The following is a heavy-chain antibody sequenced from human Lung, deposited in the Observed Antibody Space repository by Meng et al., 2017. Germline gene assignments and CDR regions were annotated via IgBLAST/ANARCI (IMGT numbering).Heavy chain of an antibody. CDR3: ARGPTTMAHDFDY. Sequence: VHAQEWGAGLLEPSETLSLTCVVSGGSFSDYYWSWIRQPPGKGLEWIGEINHSGSTNYNPSLESRATISVDTSQNNLSLKLSSVTAADSAVYYCARGPTTMAHDFDYWGQGTLVTVSS. J-gene: IGHJ4*02. CDR1: GGSFSDYY. V-gene: IGHV4-34*01. D-gene: IGHD4-11*01. CDR2: INHSGST.